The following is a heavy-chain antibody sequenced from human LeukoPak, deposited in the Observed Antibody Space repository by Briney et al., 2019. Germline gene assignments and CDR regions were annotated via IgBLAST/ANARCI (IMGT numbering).Heavy chain of an antibody. V-gene: IGHV3-48*03. J-gene: IGHJ3*02. D-gene: IGHD2-21*02. Sequence: GGSLRLSCAASGFTFSNYEMNWVRQAPGKGLEWVSYISGSSKTIYYADSVKGRFTISRDNAKNSLYLQMNSLRAEDTAVYYCAALVTRDAFDIWGQGTMVTVSS. CDR1: GFTFSNYE. CDR2: ISGSSKTI. CDR3: AALVTRDAFDI.